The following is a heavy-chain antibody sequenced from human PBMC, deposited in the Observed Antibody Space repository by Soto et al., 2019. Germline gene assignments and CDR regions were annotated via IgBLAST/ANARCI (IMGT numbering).Heavy chain of an antibody. V-gene: IGHV3-48*03. D-gene: IGHD2-15*01. J-gene: IGHJ6*02. CDR3: ARDRSQGHCSGGSCAIYYYYGMDV. CDR2: ISSSGSTI. Sequence: AGGSLRLSCAASGFTFSSYEMNWVRQAPGKGLEWVSYISSSGSTIHYADSVRGRLTISRDNAKNSLYLQMNSLRAEDTAVYYCARDRSQGHCSGGSCAIYYYYGMDVWGQGTTVTVS. CDR1: GFTFSSYE.